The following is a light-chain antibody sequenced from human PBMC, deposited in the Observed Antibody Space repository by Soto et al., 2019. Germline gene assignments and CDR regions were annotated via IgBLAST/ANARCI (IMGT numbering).Light chain of an antibody. Sequence: QSALTQPASVSGSPGQSITISCTGTSSDIGAYNFVSWYQQHPGKAPKLLLYDVNNRPSGVSTRFSGSKSGNTASLTISGLEAEDDSDYHCTARTTSATVIFGGGTKLTVL. J-gene: IGLJ2*01. V-gene: IGLV2-14*03. CDR2: DVN. CDR3: TARTTSATVI. CDR1: SSDIGAYNF.